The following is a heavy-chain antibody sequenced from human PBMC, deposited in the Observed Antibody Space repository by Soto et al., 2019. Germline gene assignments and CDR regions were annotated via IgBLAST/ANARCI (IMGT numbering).Heavy chain of an antibody. Sequence: GASVKVSCKASGYTFTSYYMHWVRQAPGQGLEWMGIINPSGGSTSYAQKFQGRVTMTRDTSTSTVYMELSSLRSEDTAVYYCARGRRVATTTRYFDYWGQGTLVTVSS. J-gene: IGHJ4*02. D-gene: IGHD5-12*01. CDR2: INPSGGST. CDR1: GYTFTSYY. V-gene: IGHV1-46*03. CDR3: ARGRRVATTTRYFDY.